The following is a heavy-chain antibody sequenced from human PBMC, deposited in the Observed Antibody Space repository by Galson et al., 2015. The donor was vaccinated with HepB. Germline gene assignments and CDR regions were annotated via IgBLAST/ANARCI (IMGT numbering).Heavy chain of an antibody. V-gene: IGHV1-69*13. D-gene: IGHD4-17*01. CDR1: GGTFSSYA. J-gene: IGHJ6*02. Sequence: SVKVSCKASGGTFSSYAISWVRQAPGQGLEWMGGIIPIFGTANYAQKFQGRVTITADESTSTAYMELSSLKSEDTAVYYCASSNPYGDYAYYYGMDVWGQGTTVTVSS. CDR3: ASSNPYGDYAYYYGMDV. CDR2: IIPIFGTA.